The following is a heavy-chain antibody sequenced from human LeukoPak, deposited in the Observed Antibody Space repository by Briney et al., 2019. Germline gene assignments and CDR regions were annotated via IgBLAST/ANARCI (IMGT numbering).Heavy chain of an antibody. CDR1: GGTFSSYA. CDR2: IIPILGIA. D-gene: IGHD4-17*01. CDR3: ARETYGDPPNDY. Sequence: ASVKVSCKASGGTFSSYAISWVRQAPGQRLEWMGRIIPILGIANYAQKFQGRVTITADKSTSTAYMELSSLRSEDTAVYYCARETYGDPPNDYWGQGTLVTVSS. V-gene: IGHV1-69*04. J-gene: IGHJ4*02.